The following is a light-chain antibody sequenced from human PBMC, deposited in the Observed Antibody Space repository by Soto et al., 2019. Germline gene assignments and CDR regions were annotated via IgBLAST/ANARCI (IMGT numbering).Light chain of an antibody. J-gene: IGKJ2*01. CDR3: QQYGSSPPYT. Sequence: EIVLTQSPGTLSLSPGERATLSCRASQSVSSSYLAWYQQKPGQAPTLLIYGASSRATGIPHGFSGSGSGTAFTLTISRMEHEDVAVYYCQQYGSSPPYTFGQGTKLEIK. CDR1: QSVSSSY. V-gene: IGKV3-20*01. CDR2: GAS.